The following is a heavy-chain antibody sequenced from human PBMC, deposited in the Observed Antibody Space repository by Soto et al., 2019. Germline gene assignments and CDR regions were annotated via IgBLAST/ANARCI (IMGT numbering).Heavy chain of an antibody. CDR3: AKGSHYDILTAYHAFDY. CDR2: ISGGGGGT. CDR1: GFTFNSYA. Sequence: GGSLRLSCAASGFTFNSYAMNWVRQAPGKGLEWVSSISGGGGGTYYADSVKGRLTISRDNSKNTLYLQMNSLRAEDTALYYYAKGSHYDILTAYHAFDYWGPGTLVT. V-gene: IGHV3-23*01. D-gene: IGHD3-9*01. J-gene: IGHJ4*02.